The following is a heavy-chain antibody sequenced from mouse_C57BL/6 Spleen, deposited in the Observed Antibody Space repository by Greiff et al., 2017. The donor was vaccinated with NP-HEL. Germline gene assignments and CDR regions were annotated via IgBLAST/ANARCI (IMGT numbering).Heavy chain of an antibody. Sequence: QVQLQQPGAELVRPGSSVKLSCKASGYTFTSYWMHWVKQRPIQGLEWIGNIDPSDSETHYNQKFKDKATLTVDKSSSTAYMQLSSLTSENSAVYYCASEGSYYGNYGVFFDYWGQGTTLTVSS. J-gene: IGHJ2*01. CDR1: GYTFTSYW. D-gene: IGHD2-1*01. CDR2: IDPSDSET. V-gene: IGHV1-52*01. CDR3: ASEGSYYGNYGVFFDY.